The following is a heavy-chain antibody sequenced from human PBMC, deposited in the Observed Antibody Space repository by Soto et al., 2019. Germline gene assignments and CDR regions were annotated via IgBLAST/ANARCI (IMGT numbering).Heavy chain of an antibody. CDR3: ARGAILGWLSYVDH. J-gene: IGHJ4*02. V-gene: IGHV3-66*01. D-gene: IGHD3-3*01. Sequence: EVQLVESGGGLVQPGGSLRLSCAVSGFTVSSNYMSWVRQAPGKGLDWVTIIYSGGNTYYADSVKGRVTIARDTSKNKVYLEMNSLRADDTAVYYCARGAILGWLSYVDHWGQGTPVTVSS. CDR1: GFTVSSNY. CDR2: IYSGGNT.